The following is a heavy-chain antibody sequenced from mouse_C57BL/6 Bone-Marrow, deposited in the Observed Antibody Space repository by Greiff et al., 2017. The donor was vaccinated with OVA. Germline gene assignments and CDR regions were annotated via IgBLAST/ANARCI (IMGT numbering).Heavy chain of an antibody. V-gene: IGHV5-9*01. CDR1: GFTFSSYT. CDR3: ARRRWGYYAMDY. D-gene: IGHD4-1*01. Sequence: EVQLQESGGGLVKPGGSLKLSCAASGFTFSSYTMSWVRQTPEQRLEWVATISGGGGNTYYPDSVKGRFTISRDNAKNTLYLQMSSLRSEDTALYYCARRRWGYYAMDYWGQGTSVTVSS. CDR2: ISGGGGNT. J-gene: IGHJ4*01.